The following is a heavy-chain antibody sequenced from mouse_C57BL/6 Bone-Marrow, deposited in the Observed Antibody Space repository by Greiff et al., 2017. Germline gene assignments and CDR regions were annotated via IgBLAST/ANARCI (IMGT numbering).Heavy chain of an antibody. D-gene: IGHD1-1*01. J-gene: IGHJ3*01. CDR3: ARKDYVCSSWFAY. CDR1: GYTFTSYW. CDR2: IHPNSGST. Sequence: VQLQQPGAELVKPGASVKLSCKASGYTFTSYWMHWVKQRPGQGLEWIGMIHPNSGSTNYNEKFKSKVTLTVDKSPSTAYMQLSSLTSEDSAVYYCARKDYVCSSWFAYWGQGTLVTVSA. V-gene: IGHV1-64*01.